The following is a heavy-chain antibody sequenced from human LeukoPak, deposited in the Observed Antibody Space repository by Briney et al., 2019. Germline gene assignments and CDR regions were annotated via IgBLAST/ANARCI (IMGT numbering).Heavy chain of an antibody. CDR2: IIPIFGTA. D-gene: IGHD5-18*01. Sequence: SVKVSCKASGGTFSSYAISWVRQAPGQGLEWMGGIIPIFGTANYAQKFQGRATITADESTSTAYMELSSLRSEDTAVYYCARARNPIRGYSYGFGFDYWGQGTLVTVSS. CDR3: ARARNPIRGYSYGFGFDY. V-gene: IGHV1-69*13. CDR1: GGTFSSYA. J-gene: IGHJ4*02.